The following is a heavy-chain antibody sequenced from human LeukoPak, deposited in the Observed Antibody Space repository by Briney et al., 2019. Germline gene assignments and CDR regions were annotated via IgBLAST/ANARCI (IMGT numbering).Heavy chain of an antibody. V-gene: IGHV3-21*01. CDR1: GFTFSSYS. CDR2: ISSSSSYI. CDR3: ARDFPIYCSGGSCYPDY. Sequence: GGSLRLSCAASGFTFSSYSMNWVRQAPGKGLEWVSSISSSSSYIYYADSVKGRFTISRDNAKNSLYLQMNSLRAEDTAVYYCARDFPIYCSGGSCYPDYWGQGTLVTVSS. J-gene: IGHJ4*02. D-gene: IGHD2-15*01.